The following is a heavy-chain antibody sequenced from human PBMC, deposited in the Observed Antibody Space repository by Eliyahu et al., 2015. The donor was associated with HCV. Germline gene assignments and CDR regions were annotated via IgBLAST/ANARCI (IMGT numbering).Heavy chain of an antibody. D-gene: IGHD2/OR15-2a*01. CDR1: QXSLNMFW. V-gene: IGHV3-7*01. CDR2: IKYDGSEI. J-gene: IGHJ4*02. CDR3: AKNPAGDYLDS. Sequence: EEQLVESGGGLVQPGGSLRLACAXXQXSLNMFWMXWVRQXPGKGXXWXAHIKYDGSEIYYVDSVKGRFTISRDNARNSLYLQMNNLRDEDTAVYHCAKNPAGDYLDSWGRGTLVTVSS.